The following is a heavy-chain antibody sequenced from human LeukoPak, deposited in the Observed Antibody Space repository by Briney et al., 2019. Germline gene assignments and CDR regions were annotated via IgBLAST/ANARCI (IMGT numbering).Heavy chain of an antibody. J-gene: IGHJ4*02. CDR1: GGTFSSYA. CDR3: ARVLSGYSSSWYDY. CDR2: IIPIFGTA. Sequence: GASVKVSCKASGGTFSSYAISWVRQAPGQGLEWMGGIIPIFGTANYAQKFQGRVTITADKSTSTAYMELSSLRSEDTAVYYCARVLSGYSSSWYDYWGQGTLVTVSS. D-gene: IGHD6-13*01. V-gene: IGHV1-69*06.